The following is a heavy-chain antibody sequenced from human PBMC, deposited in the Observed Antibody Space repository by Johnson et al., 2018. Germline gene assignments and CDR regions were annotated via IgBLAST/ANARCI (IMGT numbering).Heavy chain of an antibody. D-gene: IGHD4-17*01. J-gene: IGHJ1*01. Sequence: VQLQESGGGLVKPRGSLRLTCAASGFIFGTYSMNWVRQAPGTGLEWVSSISTSSSYINYADSVKGRFTISRDNAKNSLYLQMNSLRAEDTAVYYCARDLTTVTTNSEYFQPWGQGTLVTVSS. CDR1: GFIFGTYS. CDR3: ARDLTTVTTNSEYFQP. V-gene: IGHV3-21*01. CDR2: ISTSSSYI.